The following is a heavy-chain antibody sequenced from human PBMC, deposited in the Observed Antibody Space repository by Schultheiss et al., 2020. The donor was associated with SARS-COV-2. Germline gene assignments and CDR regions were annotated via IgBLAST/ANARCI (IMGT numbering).Heavy chain of an antibody. Sequence: GGSLRLSCAASGFTFSSYWMHWVRQAPGKEPLWVSRINGDGSTTAYADSVKGRFTISRDNAKNTVYLQMNSLRAEDTAVYYCARDLRFSVGAGFDYWGQGTLVTVSS. V-gene: IGHV3-74*01. CDR2: INGDGSTT. CDR1: GFTFSSYW. J-gene: IGHJ4*02. D-gene: IGHD1-26*01. CDR3: ARDLRFSVGAGFDY.